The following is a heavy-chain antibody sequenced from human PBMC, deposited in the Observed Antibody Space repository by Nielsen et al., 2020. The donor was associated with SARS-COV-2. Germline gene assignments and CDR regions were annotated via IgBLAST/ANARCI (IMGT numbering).Heavy chain of an antibody. Sequence: GGSLRLSCAASGFTFSDYAMHWVRQVPGKGLEWLAVISYDGSNRYYADSVKGRFTISRDISKNTLYLQMDSLRPEDTAVYYCAKDKRVGSSWTLGLDYWGQGALVTVSS. D-gene: IGHD6-13*01. CDR3: AKDKRVGSSWTLGLDY. CDR1: GFTFSDYA. J-gene: IGHJ4*02. V-gene: IGHV3-30*18. CDR2: ISYDGSNR.